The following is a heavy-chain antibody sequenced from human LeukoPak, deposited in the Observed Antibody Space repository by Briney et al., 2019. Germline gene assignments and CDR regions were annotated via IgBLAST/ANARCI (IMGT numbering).Heavy chain of an antibody. CDR1: GFTFSSYD. J-gene: IGHJ6*02. V-gene: IGHV3-13*05. D-gene: IGHD2-2*01. CDR3: ARGRPCSSTSCYSHYYYGMDV. Sequence: GGSLRLSCAASGFTFSSYDMHWVRQATGKVLEWVSAIGTAGDPYYPGSVKGRFTISRENAKNSLYLQMNSLRAGDTAVYYCARGRPCSSTSCYSHYYYGMDVWGQGTTVTVSS. CDR2: IGTAGDP.